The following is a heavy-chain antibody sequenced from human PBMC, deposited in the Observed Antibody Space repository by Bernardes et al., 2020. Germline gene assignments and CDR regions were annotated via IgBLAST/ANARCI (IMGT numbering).Heavy chain of an antibody. CDR3: ARGTPRRGTDIVVVPDATPKWFDP. Sequence: SETLSLTCAVYGGSFSGYYWSWIRQPPGKGLEWIGAINHSGSTNYNPSLKSRVPISVDTSKNQFYLKLSSVTAADTAVYYCARGTPRRGTDIVVVPDATPKWFDPGGQGNRVTGTS. J-gene: IGHJ5*02. D-gene: IGHD2-2*02. V-gene: IGHV4-34*01. CDR1: GGSFSGYY. CDR2: INHSGST.